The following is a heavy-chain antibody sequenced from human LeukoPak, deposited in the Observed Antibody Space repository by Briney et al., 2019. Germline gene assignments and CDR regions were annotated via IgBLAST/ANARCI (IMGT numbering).Heavy chain of an antibody. CDR2: ISSSSSYI. V-gene: IGHV3-21*01. CDR3: ARDSTPGFQVPAANGEEFDY. Sequence: PGGSLRLSCAASGFTFSSYSMNWVRQAPGKGLEWVSSISSSSSYIYYADSVKGRFTISRDNAKNSLYLQMNSLRAEDTAVYYCARDSTPGFQVPAANGEEFDYWGQGTLVTVSS. J-gene: IGHJ4*02. D-gene: IGHD2-2*01. CDR1: GFTFSSYS.